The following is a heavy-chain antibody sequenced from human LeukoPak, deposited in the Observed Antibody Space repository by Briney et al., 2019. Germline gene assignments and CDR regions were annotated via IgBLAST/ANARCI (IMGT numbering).Heavy chain of an antibody. V-gene: IGHV3-30-3*01. D-gene: IGHD4-17*01. CDR3: AREGGDYGDYLGY. J-gene: IGHJ4*02. CDR2: ISYDGSNK. Sequence: GGSLRLSCAASGFTFSSYAMHWVRQAPGKGLEWVAVISYDGSNKYYADSVKGRFTISRDNSKNTLYLQTNSLRAEDTAVYYCAREGGDYGDYLGYWGQGTLVTVSS. CDR1: GFTFSSYA.